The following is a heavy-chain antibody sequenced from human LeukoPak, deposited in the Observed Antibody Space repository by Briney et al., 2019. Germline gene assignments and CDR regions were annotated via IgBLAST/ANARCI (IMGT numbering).Heavy chain of an antibody. J-gene: IGHJ5*02. CDR3: ARDGVEFYNWFDP. CDR1: AFTFSNYW. CDR2: IKQDGSEK. V-gene: IGHV3-7*01. Sequence: GGSLRLSCAASAFTFSNYWMSWVRQAPGKGLEWVANIKQDGSEKYYVDSVKGRFTISRDNAKNTLYLQMNSLRAEDTAVYYCARDGVEFYNWFDPWGQGTLVTVSS. D-gene: IGHD2-21*01.